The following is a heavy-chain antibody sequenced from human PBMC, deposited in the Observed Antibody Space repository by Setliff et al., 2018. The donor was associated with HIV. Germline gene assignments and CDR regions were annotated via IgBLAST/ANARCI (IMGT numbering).Heavy chain of an antibody. V-gene: IGHV5-51*01. J-gene: IGHJ4*02. D-gene: IGHD4-17*01. CDR2: VYPGDSDT. CDR1: AYTFSSYW. CDR3: ATLDPNYGDYANY. Sequence: GESLKISCKGSAYTFSSYWIAWVRQMPGKGLEWMGIVYPGDSDTRYSPSFQGQVTISADKSISTAYLHWSSLKASDTAMYYCATLDPNYGDYANYWGQGTLVTVSS.